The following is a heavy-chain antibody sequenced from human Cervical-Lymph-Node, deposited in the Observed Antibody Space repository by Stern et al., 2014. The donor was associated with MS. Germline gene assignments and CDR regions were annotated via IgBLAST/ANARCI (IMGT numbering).Heavy chain of an antibody. Sequence: EVQLVESGGGLVQPGGSLRLSCVASGFTFSAYAMTWVRQAPGKGLEWVAAISANGGTPYYADAVKGRFTISRDSPKNTLYLQLNSLRDEDTALYYCAKVASDVWRGYPTAWGQGTLVAVSS. V-gene: IGHV3-23*04. CDR3: AKVASDVWRGYPTA. J-gene: IGHJ5*02. CDR1: GFTFSAYA. CDR2: ISANGGTP. D-gene: IGHD3-3*01.